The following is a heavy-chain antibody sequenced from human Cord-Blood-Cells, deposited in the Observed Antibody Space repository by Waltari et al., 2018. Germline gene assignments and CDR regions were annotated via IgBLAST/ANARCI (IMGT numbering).Heavy chain of an antibody. V-gene: IGHV4-4*07. CDR1: GGSISSYY. CDR3: ARDTAYCSGGSCYRNWFDP. D-gene: IGHD2-15*01. CDR2: IYTSGST. J-gene: IGHJ5*02. Sequence: QVQLQESGPGLVKPSETLSLTCTVSGGSISSYYWRWIRQPAGKGREWIGRIYTSGSTNYNPSLKSRVTMSVDTSKNQFSLKLSSVTAADTAVYYCARDTAYCSGGSCYRNWFDPWGQGTLVTVSS.